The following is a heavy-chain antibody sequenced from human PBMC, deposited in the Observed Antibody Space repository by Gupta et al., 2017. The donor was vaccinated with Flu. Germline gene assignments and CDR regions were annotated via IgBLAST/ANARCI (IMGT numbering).Heavy chain of an antibody. CDR3: VEGSNIAAPHYSFCLDV. CDR2: SSYVGRDV. D-gene: IGHD4-4*01. J-gene: IGHJ3*01. Sequence: YGMHWVCQAPGKGMGLVAVSSYVGRDVNYGDSVRGRFTISRDATTNTLFLQMSSLTVEDTALYYCVEGSNIAAPHYSFCLDVWGRGTTVTVSS. V-gene: IGHV3-30*03. CDR1: YG.